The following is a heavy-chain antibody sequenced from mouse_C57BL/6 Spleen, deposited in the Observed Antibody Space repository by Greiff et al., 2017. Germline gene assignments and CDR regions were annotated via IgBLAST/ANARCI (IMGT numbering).Heavy chain of an antibody. CDR2: ILPGSGST. D-gene: IGHD1-1*01. CDR1: GYTFTGYW. Sequence: QVQLQQSGAELMKPGASVKLSCKATGYTFTGYWIEWVKQRPGHGLEWIGEILPGSGSTNYNEKFTGKAPFTADTSSNQAYMQLSSLTTEDSAIYYCARYDYYGGSSYYFDYWGQGTTLTVSS. J-gene: IGHJ2*01. V-gene: IGHV1-9*01. CDR3: ARYDYYGGSSYYFDY.